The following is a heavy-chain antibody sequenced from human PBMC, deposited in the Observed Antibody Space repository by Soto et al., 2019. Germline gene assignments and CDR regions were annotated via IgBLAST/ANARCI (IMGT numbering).Heavy chain of an antibody. D-gene: IGHD3-3*01. Sequence: ASVKVSCKASGYTFTSYGISWVRQAPGQGLEWMGWISAYNGNTNYAQKLQARVTMTTDTSTSTAYMELRSLRSDDTAVYYCARDPMRFFEWLLPRYYYYYGMDVWGQGTTVTVSS. CDR1: GYTFTSYG. CDR2: ISAYNGNT. V-gene: IGHV1-18*01. J-gene: IGHJ6*02. CDR3: ARDPMRFFEWLLPRYYYYYGMDV.